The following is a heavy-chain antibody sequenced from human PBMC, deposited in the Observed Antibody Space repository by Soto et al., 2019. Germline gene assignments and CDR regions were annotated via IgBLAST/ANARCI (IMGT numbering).Heavy chain of an antibody. Sequence: QVQLVESGGGVVQPGRSLRLSCAASGFTFSSYGMHWVRQAPGKGLEWAAVISFDGSNTYYADSVKGRFTISRDNSKNTLYLQMNSLRAEDTAVYYCAKDNCISPSCYRPYNWFDPWGQGTLVTVSS. J-gene: IGHJ5*02. V-gene: IGHV3-30*18. CDR2: ISFDGSNT. D-gene: IGHD2-2*01. CDR3: AKDNCISPSCYRPYNWFDP. CDR1: GFTFSSYG.